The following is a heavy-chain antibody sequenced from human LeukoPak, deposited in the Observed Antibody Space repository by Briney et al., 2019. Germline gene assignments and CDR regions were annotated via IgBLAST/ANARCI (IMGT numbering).Heavy chain of an antibody. CDR3: ARGNPSCTNGVCHRPGVDY. CDR2: IYSGGST. D-gene: IGHD2-8*01. J-gene: IGHJ4*02. V-gene: IGHV3-53*01. CDR1: GFTVSRNY. Sequence: PGGSLRLSCAASGFTVSRNYMSWVRQAPGKGLEWVSVIYSGGSTYYADSVKGRFTISRDNSKNTLYLQMNSLRAEDTAVYYCARGNPSCTNGVCHRPGVDYWGQGTLVTVSS.